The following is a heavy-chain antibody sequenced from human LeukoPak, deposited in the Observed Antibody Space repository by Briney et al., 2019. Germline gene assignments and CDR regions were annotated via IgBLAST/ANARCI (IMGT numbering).Heavy chain of an antibody. CDR3: ARGMLSSTMLNWFDP. D-gene: IGHD3-10*01. CDR2: ISYTGNT. J-gene: IGHJ5*02. V-gene: IGHV4-59*08. CDR1: GGSISSYY. Sequence: NPSETLSLTCTVSGGSISSYYWTWIRQPPGKGPEWIAYISYTGNTNYNPSLRSRVTISVDTSKNQVSLKLRSVTAADTAVYYCARGMLSSTMLNWFDPWGQGTLVTVSS.